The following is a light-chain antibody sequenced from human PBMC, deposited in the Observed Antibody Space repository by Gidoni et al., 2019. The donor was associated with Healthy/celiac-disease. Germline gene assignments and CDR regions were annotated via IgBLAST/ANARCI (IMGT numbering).Light chain of an antibody. CDR3: QQYGSSPRYT. CDR1: QSVSSSY. V-gene: IGKV3-20*01. Sequence: EIGLTKSPGTLSLSPGERATLSCRASQSVSSSYLAWYQQKPGQAPRLLIYGASSRATGIPDRFSGSGSGTDFTLTISRLEPEDFAVYYCQQYGSSPRYTFGQGTKLEIK. J-gene: IGKJ2*01. CDR2: GAS.